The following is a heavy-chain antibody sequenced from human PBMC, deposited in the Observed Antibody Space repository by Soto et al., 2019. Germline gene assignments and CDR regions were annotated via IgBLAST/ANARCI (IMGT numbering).Heavy chain of an antibody. D-gene: IGHD3-3*01. CDR2: ISSSSSYI. V-gene: IGHV3-21*01. Sequence: EVQLVESGGGLVKPGGSLRLSCAASGFSFSTYTMSWVRQAPGKGLEWVSSISSSSSYIYYSDSMQGRFTISRDNAKNSLFLQMHSLRLEDTAVYYCARSSLGILRFLEWSFDYWGQGTLVTVSS. J-gene: IGHJ4*02. CDR1: GFSFSTYT. CDR3: ARSSLGILRFLEWSFDY.